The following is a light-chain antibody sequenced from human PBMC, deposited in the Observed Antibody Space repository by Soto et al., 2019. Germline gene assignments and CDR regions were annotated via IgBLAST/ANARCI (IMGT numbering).Light chain of an antibody. J-gene: IGLJ3*02. Sequence: QSVLTQPPSASGTPGLRVSISCSGSSSNIGRNTVNWYQQLPGTAPKVLIYSNDQRPSGVPDRFSGSKSGTSASLAISGLQSEDEADYYCAAWDDSLNGQGVFGGGTKVTVL. CDR3: AAWDDSLNGQGV. CDR2: SND. V-gene: IGLV1-44*01. CDR1: SSNIGRNT.